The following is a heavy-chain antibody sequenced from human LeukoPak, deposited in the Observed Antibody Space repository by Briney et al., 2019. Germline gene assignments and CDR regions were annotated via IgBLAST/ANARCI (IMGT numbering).Heavy chain of an antibody. D-gene: IGHD5-18*01. Sequence: SETLTLTCTVSGGSISSSSYYWGWIRQPPGKGLEWIGYIHYSGSTNYNPSLKSRVTISVDTSKNQFSLKLSSVTAADTAVYYCARQGIQIWLPFEYLGQGSLLTLSS. V-gene: IGHV4-61*05. J-gene: IGHJ4*02. CDR2: IHYSGST. CDR1: GGSISSSSYY. CDR3: ARQGIQIWLPFEY.